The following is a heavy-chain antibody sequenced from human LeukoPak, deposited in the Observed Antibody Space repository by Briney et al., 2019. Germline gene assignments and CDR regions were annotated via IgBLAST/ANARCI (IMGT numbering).Heavy chain of an antibody. D-gene: IGHD6-13*01. V-gene: IGHV4-34*01. J-gene: IGHJ4*02. CDR2: INHSGST. CDR1: GGSFSGYY. Sequence: SETLSLTCAVYGGSFSGYYWSWIRQPPGKGLEWIGEINHSGSTNYNPSLKSRVTISVDTSKNQFSLKLSSVTAADTAVYYCARGRYSSSWYDYWGQGTLVTVSS. CDR3: ARGRYSSSWYDY.